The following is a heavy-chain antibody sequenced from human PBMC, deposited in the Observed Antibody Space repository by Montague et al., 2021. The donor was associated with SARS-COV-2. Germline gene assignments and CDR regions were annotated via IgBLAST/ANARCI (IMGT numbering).Heavy chain of an antibody. J-gene: IGHJ3*02. Sequence: SLRLSCAASGFTFSYYDMNWVRQAPGKGPEWISYISTSAYTTSYAGSVKGRFTISRDNGKNSLYLQMNSPRVEDTAVYYCTRDYRSVVGDGLDIWGQGTKVTVSS. D-gene: IGHD3-16*02. CDR1: GFTFSYYD. CDR2: ISTSAYTT. V-gene: IGHV3-48*03. CDR3: TRDYRSVVGDGLDI.